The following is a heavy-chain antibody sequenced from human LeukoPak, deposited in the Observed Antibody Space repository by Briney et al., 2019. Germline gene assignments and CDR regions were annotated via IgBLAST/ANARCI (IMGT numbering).Heavy chain of an antibody. CDR1: GFTFSSYA. Sequence: GGSLRLSCAASGFTFSSYAMSRVRQAPGKGLEWVSAISGSGGSTYYADSVKGRFTISRDNSKNTLYLQMNSLRAEDTAVYYCARDLLSGDWHPFDYWGQGTLVTVSS. CDR2: ISGSGGST. D-gene: IGHD2-21*02. J-gene: IGHJ4*02. V-gene: IGHV3-23*01. CDR3: ARDLLSGDWHPFDY.